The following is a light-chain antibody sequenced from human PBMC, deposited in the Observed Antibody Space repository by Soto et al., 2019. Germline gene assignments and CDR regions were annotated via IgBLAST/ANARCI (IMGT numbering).Light chain of an antibody. V-gene: IGKV3-11*01. CDR3: QERSKWPPFT. J-gene: IGKJ5*01. CDR1: QSVSSY. Sequence: EIVLTQSPVTLSLSPGERATLSCRASQSVSSYLAWYQQKPGQAPRLLIYYASNRATCIPARFSGGGSGTDFTLTIDNLEPEDFAIYYCQERSKWPPFTFGQGTRLEIK. CDR2: YAS.